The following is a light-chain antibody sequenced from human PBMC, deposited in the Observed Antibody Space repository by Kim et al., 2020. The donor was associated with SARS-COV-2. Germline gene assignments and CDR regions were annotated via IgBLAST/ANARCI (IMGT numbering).Light chain of an antibody. CDR2: DVN. Sequence: QSVLTQPRSVSGSPGQSVTISCTGTNSDVGYYNDVSWYQQHPGKVPKLMIYDVNKRPSGVPDRFSGSKSGNTASLTISGLQAEDEADYYCCSYVGSYAYVFGTGTKVTVL. V-gene: IGLV2-11*01. CDR3: CSYVGSYAYV. J-gene: IGLJ1*01. CDR1: NSDVGYYND.